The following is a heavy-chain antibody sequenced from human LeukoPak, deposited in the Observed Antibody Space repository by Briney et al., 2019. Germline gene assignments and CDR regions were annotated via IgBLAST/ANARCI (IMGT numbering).Heavy chain of an antibody. V-gene: IGHV3-7*01. Sequence: GGSLRLSCAASGFTFSSYWMSWVRQAPGKGLEWVANIKQDGSEKYYVDSVKGRFTISRDNAKNSLYLQMNSLRAEDTAVYYCARGVNKRSIAAAGTWSQGTLVTVSS. J-gene: IGHJ4*02. CDR3: ARGVNKRSIAAAGT. D-gene: IGHD6-13*01. CDR2: IKQDGSEK. CDR1: GFTFSSYW.